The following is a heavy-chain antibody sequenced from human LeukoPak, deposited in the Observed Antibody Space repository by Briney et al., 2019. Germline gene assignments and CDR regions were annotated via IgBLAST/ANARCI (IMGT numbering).Heavy chain of an antibody. CDR3: ATGYCSGGSCYATYYYGMDV. J-gene: IGHJ6*02. D-gene: IGHD2-15*01. Sequence: GASVKVSCKVSGYTLTELSMHWVRQAPGKGLEWMGGFDPEDGETIYAQKFQGRVTMTEDTSTDTAYMELSSLRSEDTAVYYCATGYCSGGSCYATYYYGMDVWSQGTTVTVSS. V-gene: IGHV1-24*01. CDR1: GYTLTELS. CDR2: FDPEDGET.